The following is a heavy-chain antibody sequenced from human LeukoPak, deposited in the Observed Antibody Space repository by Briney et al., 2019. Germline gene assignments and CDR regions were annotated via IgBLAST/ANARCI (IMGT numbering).Heavy chain of an antibody. J-gene: IGHJ4*02. CDR1: GFTFSSYG. Sequence: GGSLRLSCAASGFTFSSYGMHWVRPAPGKGLEWVTFIRYDGTNKYYADSVKGRFTVSRDNSKSTLYLQMNSLRTEDTAVYFCAKDHSYGPGYWGQGTLVTVSS. D-gene: IGHD5-18*01. V-gene: IGHV3-30*02. CDR2: IRYDGTNK. CDR3: AKDHSYGPGY.